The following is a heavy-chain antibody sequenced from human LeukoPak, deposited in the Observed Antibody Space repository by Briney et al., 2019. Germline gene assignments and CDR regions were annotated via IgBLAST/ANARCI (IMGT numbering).Heavy chain of an antibody. V-gene: IGHV1-3*01. J-gene: IGHJ4*02. Sequence: ASVKVSCKASGYTFTSYAMHWVRQAPGQRLEWMGWISAGNGNTKYSQKFQGRVTITRDTSASTAYMELSSLRSEDTAVYYCARAGDSSGYYYEYFDYWGQGTLVTVSS. D-gene: IGHD3-22*01. CDR1: GYTFTSYA. CDR3: ARAGDSSGYYYEYFDY. CDR2: ISAGNGNT.